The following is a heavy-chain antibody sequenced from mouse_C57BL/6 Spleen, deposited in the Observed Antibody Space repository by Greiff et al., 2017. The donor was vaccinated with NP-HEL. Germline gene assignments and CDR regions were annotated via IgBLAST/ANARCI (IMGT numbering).Heavy chain of an antibody. CDR2: ISSGSSTI. CDR3: ARIYDGYHYYAMDY. V-gene: IGHV5-17*01. D-gene: IGHD2-3*01. CDR1: GFTFSDYG. Sequence: EVNVVESGGGLVKPGGSLKLSCAASGFTFSDYGMHWVRQAPEKGLEWVAYISSGSSTIYYADTVKGRFTISRDNAKNTLFLQMTSLRSEDTAIYYCARIYDGYHYYAMDYWGQGTSVTVSS. J-gene: IGHJ4*01.